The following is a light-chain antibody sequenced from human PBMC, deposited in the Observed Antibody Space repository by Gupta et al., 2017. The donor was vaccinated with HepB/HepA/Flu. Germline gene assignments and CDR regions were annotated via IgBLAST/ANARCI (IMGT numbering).Light chain of an antibody. Sequence: EIVMTQSPATLSVPPGERATLSCRTSQSVSNYLAWYQQKPGQAPRLLIYGASTRTTGIPARFSGDGSGTQFTLTISILQSEDFAVYYCQHENNCLITFVQGTRLEIK. CDR3: QHENNCLIT. J-gene: IGKJ5*01. CDR1: QSVSNY. CDR2: GAS. V-gene: IGKV3-15*01.